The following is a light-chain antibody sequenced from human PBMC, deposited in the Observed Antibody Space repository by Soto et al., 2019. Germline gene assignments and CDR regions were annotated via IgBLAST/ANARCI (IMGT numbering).Light chain of an antibody. CDR3: QTWGTGFAV. CDR2: LNTDGSH. CDR1: SGHSSYA. Sequence: QSVLTQSPSASASLGASVKLTCTLSSGHSSYAIAWHQQQPEKGPRFLMKLNTDGSHTKGDGIPDRFSVSSSGSERYLTISSLQSEDEADYYCQTWGTGFAVFGGGTKVTVL. V-gene: IGLV4-69*01. J-gene: IGLJ2*01.